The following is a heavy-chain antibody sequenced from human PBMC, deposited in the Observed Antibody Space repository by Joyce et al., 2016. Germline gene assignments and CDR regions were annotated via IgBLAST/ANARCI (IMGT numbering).Heavy chain of an antibody. CDR1: GSTFSRHA. Sequence: EAQLLESGGGLGQPGGTLRISCLASGSTFSRHAMNWVRQAPGKGLEWVSSISASGVSTYYADFVKGQFAISRDNSNNIVLLEMRRLRSDDTATYYCAHISAGGASGMDVWGQGATVTVSS. V-gene: IGHV3-23*01. J-gene: IGHJ6*02. CDR3: AHISAGGASGMDV. D-gene: IGHD3-16*01. CDR2: ISASGVST.